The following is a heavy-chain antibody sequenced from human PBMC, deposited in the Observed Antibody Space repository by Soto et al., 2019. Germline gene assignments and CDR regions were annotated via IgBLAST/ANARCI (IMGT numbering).Heavy chain of an antibody. V-gene: IGHV3-23*01. CDR2: ISGSGGST. J-gene: IGHJ4*02. Sequence: GGSLRLSCAASGFTFSSYAMSWVRQAPGKGLEWVSAISGSGGSTYYADSVKGRFTISRDNSKNTLYLQMNSLRAEDTAVYYCAKGGRYYYDSSGYYYADYWGQGTLVTVSS. CDR3: AKGGRYYYDSSGYYYADY. D-gene: IGHD3-22*01. CDR1: GFTFSSYA.